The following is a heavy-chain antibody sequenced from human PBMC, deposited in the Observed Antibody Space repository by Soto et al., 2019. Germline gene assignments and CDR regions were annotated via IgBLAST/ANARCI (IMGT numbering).Heavy chain of an antibody. V-gene: IGHV1-46*01. CDR1: GYNFISQY. CDR3: ATGPPRGWENLDS. J-gene: IGHJ4*02. D-gene: IGHD6-19*01. Sequence: QVQLVQSGAEVKKPGASVKVSCQASGYNFISQYMYWVRQPPGQGLEWMGIINPDGGTTNYAPKFEGRITLTGDTSTRTVFMELRSLRRDDTAVYYCATGPPRGWENLDSWGQGTLVTVSS. CDR2: INPDGGTT.